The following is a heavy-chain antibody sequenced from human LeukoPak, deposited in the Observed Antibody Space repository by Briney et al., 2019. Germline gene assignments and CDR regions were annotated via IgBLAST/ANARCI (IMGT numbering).Heavy chain of an antibody. CDR2: IYYSGST. CDR1: GGSISSTPYY. J-gene: IGHJ4*02. V-gene: IGHV4-39*07. Sequence: MPSETLSLTCTVSGGSISSTPYYWGWIRQPPGKGLEWIGIIYYSGSTYYNPSLKSRVTISLDTSKNQFSLQLNSVTAADTAVYYCVRRGVVVVIPTDFDHWGQGTLVTVSS. D-gene: IGHD2-21*01. CDR3: VRRGVVVVIPTDFDH.